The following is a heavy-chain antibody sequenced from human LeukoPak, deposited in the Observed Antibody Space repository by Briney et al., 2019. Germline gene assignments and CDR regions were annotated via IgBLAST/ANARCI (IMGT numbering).Heavy chain of an antibody. D-gene: IGHD5-12*01. Sequence: PGGSLRLSCAASGFPFSNAWISWVRQAPGKGLEWVGRIKSKTDGGTTDYAAPVKGRFTTSRDDSKNTLYLQMNSLKTEDTAVYHCTPHSATYYFDYWGQGTLVTVSS. CDR2: IKSKTDGGTT. CDR1: GFPFSNAW. CDR3: TPHSATYYFDY. J-gene: IGHJ4*02. V-gene: IGHV3-15*01.